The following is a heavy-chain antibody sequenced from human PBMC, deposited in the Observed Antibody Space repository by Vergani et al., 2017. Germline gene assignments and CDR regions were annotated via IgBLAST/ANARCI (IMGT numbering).Heavy chain of an antibody. V-gene: IGHV3-7*01. J-gene: IGHJ6*02. CDR2: IKQDGSEK. CDR1: GFTFSSYW. CDR3: ARVGVAAAGTHPLRYYYYYGMDV. D-gene: IGHD6-13*01. Sequence: EVQLLQSEGAVVQPGGSLRLSCAASGFTFSSYWMSWVRQAPGKGLEWVANIKQDGSEKYYVDSVKGRFTIYRDNAKNSLYLQMNSLRAEDTAVYYCARVGVAAAGTHPLRYYYYYGMDVWGQGTTVTVSS.